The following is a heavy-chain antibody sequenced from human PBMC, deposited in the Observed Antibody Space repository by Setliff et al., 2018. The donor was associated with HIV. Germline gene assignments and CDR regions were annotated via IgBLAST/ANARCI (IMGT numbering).Heavy chain of an antibody. V-gene: IGHV4-59*04. Sequence: SETLSLTCTVSGGSINNYYWSWIRQPPGKGLEWIATMHNGGSTHYNPSLKSRVTMSVDTSKNQFSLKLSSVTAADTAVYYCARHMEIYYYYMDVWGKGTTVTVSS. J-gene: IGHJ6*03. CDR2: MHNGGST. D-gene: IGHD1-1*01. CDR3: ARHMEIYYYYMDV. CDR1: GGSINNYY.